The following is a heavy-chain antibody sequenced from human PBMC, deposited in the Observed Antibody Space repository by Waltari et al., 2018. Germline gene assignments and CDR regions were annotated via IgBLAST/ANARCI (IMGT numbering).Heavy chain of an antibody. V-gene: IGHV4-4*07. J-gene: IGHJ6*03. CDR1: GGSTSSYY. CDR2: IYTSGST. CDR3: ARGGVTFELTYYYMDV. D-gene: IGHD3-10*01. Sequence: QVQLQESGPGLVKPSETLSLTCTVSGGSTSSYYWSWIRQPAGKGLEWVGRIYTSGSTNYNPSLNIRVTMSVDTSKNQFSLKLSSVTAADTAVYYCARGGVTFELTYYYMDVWGKGTTVTVSS.